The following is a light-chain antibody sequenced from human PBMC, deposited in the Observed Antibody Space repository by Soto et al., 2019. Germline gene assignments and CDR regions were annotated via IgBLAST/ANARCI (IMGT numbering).Light chain of an antibody. V-gene: IGLV2-14*03. Sequence: QAVVTQPASVSGSPGQSIAISCTGTSSDVGAYDYVSWYQQHPAKAPKLMIYDVSNRPSGVSNRFSGSKSGNTASLTISGLQAEDEADYYCSSYTISSTPLYVFGTGTKVTVL. CDR1: SSDVGAYDY. CDR3: SSYTISSTPLYV. CDR2: DVS. J-gene: IGLJ1*01.